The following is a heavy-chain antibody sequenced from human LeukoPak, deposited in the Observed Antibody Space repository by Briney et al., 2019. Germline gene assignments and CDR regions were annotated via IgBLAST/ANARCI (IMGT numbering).Heavy chain of an antibody. J-gene: IGHJ5*02. CDR1: AFTFSSFG. D-gene: IGHD6-13*01. CDR2: ISYDGSNK. V-gene: IGHV3-30*18. CDR3: AKDGAGSWFGEAT. Sequence: GGSLRLSCAVSAFTFSSFGMQWVRQAPSKGLEWVALISYDGSNKHYADSVKGRFTISRENSKNTLYLQMNGLRPEDTAVYYCAKDGAGSWFGEATWGQGTLVTVSS.